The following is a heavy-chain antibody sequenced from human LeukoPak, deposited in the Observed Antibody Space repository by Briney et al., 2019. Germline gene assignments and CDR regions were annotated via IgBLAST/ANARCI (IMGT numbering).Heavy chain of an antibody. D-gene: IGHD2-2*01. CDR3: ARGGYCSSTSCRYYYYYYMDV. V-gene: IGHV1-2*02. J-gene: IGHJ6*03. CDR2: INPNSGGT. CDR1: GYTFTGYY. Sequence: ASVKVSCRASGYTFTGYYMHWVRRAPGQGLEWMGWINPNSGGTNYAQKFQGRVTMTRDTSISTAYMELSRLRSDDTAVYYCARGGYCSSTSCRYYYYYYMDVWGKGTTVTVSS.